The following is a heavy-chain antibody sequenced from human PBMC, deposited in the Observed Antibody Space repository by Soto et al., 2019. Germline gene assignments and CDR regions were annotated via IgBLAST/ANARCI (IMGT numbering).Heavy chain of an antibody. Sequence: GGSLRLSCAVSGFTFSHYLMAWVRQAPGKGLEWVADINTDGSYRDYVDSVKGRFTISRDNSKNTLYLQMNSLRAEDTAVYYCARDRVESGYPEYFQHWGQGTLVTVSS. J-gene: IGHJ1*01. V-gene: IGHV3-7*05. D-gene: IGHD3-22*01. CDR1: GFTFSHYL. CDR3: ARDRVESGYPEYFQH. CDR2: INTDGSYR.